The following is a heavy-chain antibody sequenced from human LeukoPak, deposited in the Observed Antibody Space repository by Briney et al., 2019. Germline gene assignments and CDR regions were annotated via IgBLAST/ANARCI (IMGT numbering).Heavy chain of an antibody. CDR3: ARTGYGDYRAMDV. V-gene: IGHV4-39*07. D-gene: IGHD4-17*01. CDR2: INHSGST. Sequence: TSETLSLTCTVSGGSISSSSYYWGWIRQPPGKGLEWIGEINHSGSTNYNPSLKSRVTISVDTSNNQFSLKLRSVTAADTAAYYCARTGYGDYRAMDVWGKGTTVTVSS. CDR1: GGSISSSSYY. J-gene: IGHJ6*03.